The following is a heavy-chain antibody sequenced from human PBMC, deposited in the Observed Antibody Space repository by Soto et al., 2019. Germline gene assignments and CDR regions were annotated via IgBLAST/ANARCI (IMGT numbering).Heavy chain of an antibody. CDR3: ATVGLQVPEIVVIPAFVY. CDR2: FDPEEGDT. Sequence: ASVKVSCKVPKVSEYTLTDLSIHWVRQAPGKGLEWMGGFDPEEGDTIYAQKFQGRVTITEASSTDTSYLELRSLISEDTAVYDCATVGLQVPEIVVIPAFVYWGQGALVTVSS. CDR1: EYTLTDLS. J-gene: IGHJ4*02. D-gene: IGHD2-2*01. V-gene: IGHV1-24*01.